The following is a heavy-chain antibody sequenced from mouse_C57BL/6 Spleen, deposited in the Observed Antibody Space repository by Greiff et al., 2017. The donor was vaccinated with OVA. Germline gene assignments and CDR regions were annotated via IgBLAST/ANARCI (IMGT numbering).Heavy chain of an antibody. D-gene: IGHD1-1*01. J-gene: IGHJ4*01. V-gene: IGHV1-64*01. CDR1: GYTFTSYW. CDR2: IHPNSGST. CDR3: ARDGSSPLYAMDY. Sequence: QFQLQQPGAELVKPGASVKLSCKASGYTFTSYWMHWVKQRPGQGLEWIGMIHPNSGSTNYNEKFKSKATLTVDKSSSTAYMQLSSLTSEDSAVYYCARDGSSPLYAMDYWGQGTSVTVSS.